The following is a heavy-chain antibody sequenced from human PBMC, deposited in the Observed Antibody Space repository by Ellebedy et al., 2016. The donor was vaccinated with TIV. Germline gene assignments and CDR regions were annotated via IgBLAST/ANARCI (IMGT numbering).Heavy chain of an antibody. CDR2: INHSGST. J-gene: IGHJ4*02. CDR3: ARHSYVTRHFDY. D-gene: IGHD2-21*02. V-gene: IGHV4-34*01. CDR1: GGSFSGYY. Sequence: SETLSLXXAVYGGSFSGYYWSWIRQPPGKGLEWIGEINHSGSTNYNPSLKSRVTISVDTSKNQFSLKLSSVTAADTAVYYCARHSYVTRHFDYWGRGTLVTVPS.